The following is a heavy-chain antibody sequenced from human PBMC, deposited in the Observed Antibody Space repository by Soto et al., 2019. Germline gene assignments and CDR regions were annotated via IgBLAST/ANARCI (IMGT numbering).Heavy chain of an antibody. CDR3: ARYPWEPEMATPFDY. J-gene: IGHJ4*02. V-gene: IGHV4-39*07. CDR2: INHSGST. Sequence: SETLSLTCTVSGSSINSSGYYWSWIRQPPGKGLEWIGEINHSGSTNYNPSLKSRVTISVDTSKNQFSLKLSSVTAADTAVYYCARYPWEPEMATPFDYWGQGTLVTVSS. CDR1: GSSINSSGYY. D-gene: IGHD5-12*01.